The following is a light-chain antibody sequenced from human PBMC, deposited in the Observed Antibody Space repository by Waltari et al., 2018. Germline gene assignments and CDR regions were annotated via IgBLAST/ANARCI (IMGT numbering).Light chain of an antibody. CDR1: SGDVGGSHY. Sequence: QSALTQPPSASGSPGQSVTISCTGTSGDVGGSHYVSWYPQHPGNAPRLMLYAVCTRPSGVPDRFSGSKSGNTASLTVSGLQAEDEADYYCSSYAGSNTFVFGAGTRVTVL. J-gene: IGLJ1*01. CDR3: SSYAGSNTFV. V-gene: IGLV2-8*01. CDR2: AVC.